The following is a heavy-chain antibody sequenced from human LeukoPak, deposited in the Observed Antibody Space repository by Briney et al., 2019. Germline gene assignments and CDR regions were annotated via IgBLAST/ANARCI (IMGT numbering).Heavy chain of an antibody. CDR1: GYTFTKYL. V-gene: IGHV1-46*01. J-gene: IGHJ5*02. D-gene: IGHD1-20*01. CDR3: ARPLFCAFDNCGYWLDP. Sequence: GASVKVSCKTSGYTFTKYLIHWVRQAPGQGLEWVGTINPNGGATNYAPRLQGRLTLTQDTSTSTVYMELRGLTPDDTAVYYCARPLFCAFDNCGYWLDPWGPGTLVTVSS. CDR2: INPNGGAT.